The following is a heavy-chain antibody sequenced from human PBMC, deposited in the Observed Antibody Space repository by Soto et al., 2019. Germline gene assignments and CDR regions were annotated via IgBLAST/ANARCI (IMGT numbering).Heavy chain of an antibody. CDR3: VRHNGLGAYDWLDP. J-gene: IGHJ5*02. CDR2: IHYSGTT. D-gene: IGHD1-26*01. CDR1: GGSISGYY. V-gene: IGHV4-59*08. Sequence: QVQLQESGPGLVKPSETLSLTCNVSGGSISGYYWNWFRQSPGKGLEWIGHIHYSGTTDYNPSLKSRVIISLDTSKKQFSLKLDSVTAADTAVYYCVRHNGLGAYDWLDPWGQGTLVTVSS.